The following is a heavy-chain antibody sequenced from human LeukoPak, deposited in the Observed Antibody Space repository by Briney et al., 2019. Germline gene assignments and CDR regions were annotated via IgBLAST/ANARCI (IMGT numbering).Heavy chain of an antibody. CDR1: GFTFSSYA. V-gene: IGHV4-34*01. CDR3: ARGRYDYVWGSYFDY. CDR2: INHSGST. J-gene: IGHJ4*02. Sequence: PGGSLRLSCAASGFTFSSYAMSWIRQPPGKGLEWIGEINHSGSTNYNPSLKSRVTISVDTSKNQFSLKLSSVTAADTAVYYCARGRYDYVWGSYFDYWGQGTLVTVSS. D-gene: IGHD3-16*01.